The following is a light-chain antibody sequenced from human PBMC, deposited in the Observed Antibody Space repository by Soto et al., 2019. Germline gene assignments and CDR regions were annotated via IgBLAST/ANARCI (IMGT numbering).Light chain of an antibody. Sequence: QSVLTQPASVSGSPGQSITISCTGTSSDLAIYNYVSWYQQQPGKAPKLMIYQVTNRPSGVSNRFSGSRSGNTASLTISGLQAEDEADYYCSSYTDRSTYVFGTGTKLTVL. J-gene: IGLJ1*01. CDR2: QVT. V-gene: IGLV2-14*01. CDR3: SSYTDRSTYV. CDR1: SSDLAIYNY.